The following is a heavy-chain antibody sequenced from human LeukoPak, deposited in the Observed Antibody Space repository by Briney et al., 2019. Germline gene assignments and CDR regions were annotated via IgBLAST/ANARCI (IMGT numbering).Heavy chain of an antibody. CDR2: DGSNK. V-gene: IGHV3-30-3*01. CDR1: GFTFSSFA. J-gene: IGHJ4*02. D-gene: IGHD3-10*01. Sequence: PGGSLRLSCAASGFTFSSFAFHWVRQAPGKGLEWVAYDGSNKYYAGSVKGRFTTSRDNSKNTLYLQMSSLSAEDTAVYYCARTTTPHYYGSGSYALGYWGQGTLVTVPS. CDR3: ARTTTPHYYGSGSYALGY.